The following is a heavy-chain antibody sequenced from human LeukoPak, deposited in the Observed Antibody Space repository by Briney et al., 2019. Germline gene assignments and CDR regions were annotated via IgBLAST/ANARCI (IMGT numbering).Heavy chain of an antibody. D-gene: IGHD5-18*01. CDR2: IYYSGST. J-gene: IGHJ4*02. CDR1: GGSLSSSSYY. CDR3: ARCGRYSYSYFDY. V-gene: IGHV4-39*07. Sequence: SETLSLTCAVSGGSLSSSSYYWGWIRQPPGRGLEWIGSIYYSGSTYYNPSLKSRVTISVDTSKNQFSLKLSSVTAADTAVYYCARCGRYSYSYFDYWGQGTLVTVSS.